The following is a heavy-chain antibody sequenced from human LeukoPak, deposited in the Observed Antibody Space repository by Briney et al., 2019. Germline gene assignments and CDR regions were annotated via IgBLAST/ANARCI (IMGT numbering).Heavy chain of an antibody. CDR3: AKGVYSDSRSYFDY. CDR2: ITNSAGST. D-gene: IGHD5-12*01. J-gene: IGHJ4*02. Sequence: GGSLRLSCEVSGFTFSTYAMNWVRQAPGKGLEWVSTITNSAGSTFYADSVRGRFAISRDNYQNTVYLQMSSLRAEDTAVYYCAKGVYSDSRSYFDYWGQGALVTVSS. CDR1: GFTFSTYA. V-gene: IGHV3-23*01.